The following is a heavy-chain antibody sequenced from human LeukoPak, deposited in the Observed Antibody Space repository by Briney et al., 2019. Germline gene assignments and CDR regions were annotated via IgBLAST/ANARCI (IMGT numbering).Heavy chain of an antibody. V-gene: IGHV3-21*01. CDR2: IDYDSSHI. CDR1: GFTFSNSA. Sequence: PGGSLRLSCAASGFTFSNSAMNWVRQVPGKGLEWVSSIDYDSSHIYYAASVRGRFTISRDNARSSVYLQMNSLRVEDTAVYYCARDPLRYLRVGHYDYWAQGTLVAVSS. CDR3: ARDPLRYLRVGHYDY. J-gene: IGHJ4*02. D-gene: IGHD3-9*01.